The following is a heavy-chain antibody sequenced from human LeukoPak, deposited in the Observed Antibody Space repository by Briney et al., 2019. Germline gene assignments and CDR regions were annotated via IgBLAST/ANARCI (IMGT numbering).Heavy chain of an antibody. CDR1: GGSISSSNW. J-gene: IGHJ5*02. CDR3: QSPLGWFDP. CDR2: IYHSGST. V-gene: IGHV4-4*02. Sequence: PSETLSLTCAVSGGSISSSNWWSWVRQPPGKGLEWIGEIYHSGSTNYNPSLKSRVTISVDKSKNQFSLKLSSVTAADTADCARQSPLGWFDPWGQGTLVTVSS.